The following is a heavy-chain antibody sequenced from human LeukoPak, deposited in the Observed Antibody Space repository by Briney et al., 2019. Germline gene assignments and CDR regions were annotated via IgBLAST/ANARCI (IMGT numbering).Heavy chain of an antibody. CDR1: GFTFSDYN. CDR2: ISRSGSTK. Sequence: GGSLRLSCAASGFTFSDYNMRWIRQAPGKGLEWVSSISRSGSTKYYADSVKGRFTISRDIAMNTLYLQMNSLRAEDTALYYCARALSGTRNAFDIWGQGTMVTVSS. D-gene: IGHD1-1*01. CDR3: ARALSGTRNAFDI. V-gene: IGHV3-11*04. J-gene: IGHJ3*02.